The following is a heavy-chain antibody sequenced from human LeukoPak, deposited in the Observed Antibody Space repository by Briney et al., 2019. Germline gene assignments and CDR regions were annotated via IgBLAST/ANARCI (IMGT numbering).Heavy chain of an antibody. CDR1: GASMSSYY. V-gene: IGHV4-59*01. J-gene: IGHJ5*01. CDR2: IYYSGGA. CDR3: ARGEAGTSWFDS. D-gene: IGHD6-13*01. Sequence: PSETLSRNCTVSGASMSSYYWSWIRQPPGKGLEWIGYIYYSGGANYNPSLTSRVTISVDTSKNQFSLKLSSVTAADTAVYFCARGEAGTSWFDSWGQGTLVTVSS.